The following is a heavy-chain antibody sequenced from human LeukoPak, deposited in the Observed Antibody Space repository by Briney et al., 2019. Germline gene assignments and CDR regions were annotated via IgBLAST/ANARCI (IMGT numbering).Heavy chain of an antibody. CDR1: GITFSSYA. Sequence: GGSLRLSCAASGITFSSYAMSWVRQAPGKGLEWVSTISGSGGTTYYTDSVKGRFTISRDNSENTLYLQMNSLRAEDTAVYYCAKGSASSWYLLSFWYFDLWGRGTLVTVSS. V-gene: IGHV3-23*01. CDR3: AKGSASSWYLLSFWYFDL. D-gene: IGHD6-13*01. J-gene: IGHJ2*01. CDR2: ISGSGGTT.